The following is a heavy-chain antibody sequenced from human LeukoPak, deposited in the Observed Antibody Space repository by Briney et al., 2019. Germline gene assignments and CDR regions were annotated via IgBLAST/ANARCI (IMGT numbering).Heavy chain of an antibody. CDR1: GSTFSSYA. D-gene: IGHD6-13*01. CDR2: ISYDGSNK. J-gene: IGHJ4*02. CDR3: ARDRGSSWYLDY. V-gene: IGHV3-30*04. Sequence: SGGSLRLSCAASGSTFSSYAMHWVRQAPGKGLEWVAVISYDGSNKYYADSVKGRFTISRDNSKNTLYLQMNSLRAEDTAVYYCARDRGSSWYLDYWGQGTLVTVSS.